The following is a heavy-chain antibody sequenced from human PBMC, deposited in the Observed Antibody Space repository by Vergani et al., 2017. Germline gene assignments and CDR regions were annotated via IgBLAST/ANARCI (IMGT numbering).Heavy chain of an antibody. CDR1: GYTFTSYG. J-gene: IGHJ6*02. Sequence: QVQLVQSGAEVKKPGASVKVSCKASGYTFTSYGISWVRQAPGQGLEWMGWISAYNGNTNYAQKLQGRVTMTTDTSTSTAYMELRSLRSDDPAVYYCARDHVEGAYYYDSSGYYLYYYYGMDVWGQGTTVTVSS. D-gene: IGHD3-22*01. V-gene: IGHV1-18*01. CDR2: ISAYNGNT. CDR3: ARDHVEGAYYYDSSGYYLYYYYGMDV.